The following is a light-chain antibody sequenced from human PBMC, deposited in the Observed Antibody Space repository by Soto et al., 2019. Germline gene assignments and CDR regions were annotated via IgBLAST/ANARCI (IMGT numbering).Light chain of an antibody. V-gene: IGLV1-40*01. CDR1: SSNIGARSD. Sequence: QSVLTQPPSVSGAPGQRVTISCTGSSSNIGARSDVHWYQQLPGRAPKLLIYANSNRPSGVPDRFSGSKSGTSASLAITGLQAEDEADYYCQSYDSSLSGSVFGGGTKVTVL. CDR3: QSYDSSLSGSV. CDR2: ANS. J-gene: IGLJ2*01.